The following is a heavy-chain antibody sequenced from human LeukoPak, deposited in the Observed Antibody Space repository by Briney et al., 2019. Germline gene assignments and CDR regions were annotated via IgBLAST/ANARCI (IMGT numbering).Heavy chain of an antibody. CDR1: GGTFSNYA. Sequence: SVKVSCKASGGTFSNYAISWVRQAPGQGLEWMGVIIPIFGTANYAQKFQGRVTITADESTSTAYMELSSLRSEDTAVYYCARDREIAASHYMDVWGKGTTVTVSS. V-gene: IGHV1-69*13. J-gene: IGHJ6*03. D-gene: IGHD6-6*01. CDR3: ARDREIAASHYMDV. CDR2: IIPIFGTA.